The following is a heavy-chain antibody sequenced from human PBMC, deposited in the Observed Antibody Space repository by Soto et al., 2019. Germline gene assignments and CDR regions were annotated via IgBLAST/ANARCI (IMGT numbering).Heavy chain of an antibody. J-gene: IGHJ3*02. CDR3: ARPKNDYGDYPDAFDI. CDR2: IIPIFGTA. V-gene: IGHV1-69*01. CDR1: GGTFSSYA. D-gene: IGHD4-17*01. Sequence: QVQLVQSGAEVKKPGSSVKVSCKASGGTFSSYAISWVRQAPGQGLEWMGGIIPIFGTANYAQKFQGRVTITADEHTSSAYMELSSLRSEDTAVYYCARPKNDYGDYPDAFDIWGQGTMFTFSS.